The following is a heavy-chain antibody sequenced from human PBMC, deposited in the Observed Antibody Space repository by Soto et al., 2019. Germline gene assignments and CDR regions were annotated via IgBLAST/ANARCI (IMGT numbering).Heavy chain of an antibody. CDR2: MNYSGTT. D-gene: IGHD4-4*01. CDR3: ARGNDFRTGWFDP. V-gene: IGHV4-31*03. Sequence: QVQLQESGPGLVKPSQTLSLTCTVSAGSISSGTYYWNWIRQHPGKGLEWIGYMNYSGTTYYNPSLQSRLTISGDTSKNQFSLKLSSVTVADTAVYYCARGNDFRTGWFDPWGQGIKVTVSS. CDR1: AGSISSGTYY. J-gene: IGHJ5*02.